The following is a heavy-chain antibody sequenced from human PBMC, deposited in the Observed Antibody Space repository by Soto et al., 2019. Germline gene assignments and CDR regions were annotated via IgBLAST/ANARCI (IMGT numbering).Heavy chain of an antibody. V-gene: IGHV3-15*07. CDR2: VKSKSDGGTA. CDR3: TTDSYITSIIVRFDY. Sequence: GGSLRLSCAASGFTFSNAWINWVRQTPGKGLEWVGRVKSKSDGGTADFAAPVKGRFAISRDDSKNMVYLEMNSLKTEDTAIYYCTTDSYITSIIVRFDYWGHGTLVTVSS. J-gene: IGHJ4*01. D-gene: IGHD3-22*01. CDR1: GFTFSNAW.